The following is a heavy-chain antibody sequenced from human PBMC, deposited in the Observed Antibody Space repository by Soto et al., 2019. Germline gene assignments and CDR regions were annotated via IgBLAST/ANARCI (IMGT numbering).Heavy chain of an antibody. CDR1: GGSISSSSYY. Sequence: PSETLSLTCTVSGGSISSSSYYWGWIRQPPGKGLEWIGSIYYSGSTYYNPSLKSRVTISVDTSKNQFSLKLSSVTAADTAVYYCARHNGYCSSTSCYDAFDIWGQGTMVTVSS. D-gene: IGHD2-2*03. CDR3: ARHNGYCSSTSCYDAFDI. CDR2: IYYSGST. J-gene: IGHJ3*02. V-gene: IGHV4-39*01.